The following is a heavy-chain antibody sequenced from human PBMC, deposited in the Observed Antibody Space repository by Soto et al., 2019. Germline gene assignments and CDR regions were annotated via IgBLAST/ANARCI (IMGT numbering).Heavy chain of an antibody. CDR2: KSYDGSNK. V-gene: IGHV3-30*18. J-gene: IGHJ6*02. CDR3: AKDLVDYGDYYYYGMDV. CDR1: GFTFSSYG. D-gene: IGHD4-17*01. Sequence: ESGGGVVQPGRSLRLSCAASGFTFSSYGMHWVRQAPGKGLEWVAVKSYDGSNKYYADSVKGRFTISRDNSKNTLYLQMNSLRAEDTAVYYCAKDLVDYGDYYYYGMDVWGQGTTVTVSS.